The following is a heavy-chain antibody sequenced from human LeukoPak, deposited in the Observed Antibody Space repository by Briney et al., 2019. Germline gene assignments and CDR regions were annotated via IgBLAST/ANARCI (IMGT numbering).Heavy chain of an antibody. V-gene: IGHV3-7*01. D-gene: IGHD2-8*02. J-gene: IGHJ6*03. Sequence: GGSLRLSCAASGLTFSRYRMTWFRQARGKGLEWVANIKQGGSEKYYVDSVKGRFTISRDNADRSLYLQMTRLRVEDTAVYFCASRYCTGVNCFAASYMCMDVWGKGTTVTVSS. CDR1: GLTFSRYR. CDR3: ASRYCTGVNCFAASYMCMDV. CDR2: IKQGGSEK.